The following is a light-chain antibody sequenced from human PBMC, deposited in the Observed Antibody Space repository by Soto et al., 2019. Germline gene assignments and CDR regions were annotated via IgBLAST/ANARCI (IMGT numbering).Light chain of an antibody. J-gene: IGKJ4*02. CDR1: QSINKY. CDR3: QQSFSTPRT. Sequence: DIQMTQSPSSQSASVGDRVTITCRASQSINKYLNWYQQKPGKAPKLLIYATSTLQSGVPSRVSGRGSETDFTLTISSLQPDDFATYYCQQSFSTPRTFGEGTRVEI. V-gene: IGKV1-39*01. CDR2: ATS.